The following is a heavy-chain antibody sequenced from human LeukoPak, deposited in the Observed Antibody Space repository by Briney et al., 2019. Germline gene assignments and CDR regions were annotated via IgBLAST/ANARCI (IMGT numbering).Heavy chain of an antibody. CDR1: GFTFSNYA. CDR2: VIGSGSST. CDR3: AKTFYWGSFGNWYFDL. Sequence: GGSLRLSCAASGFTFSNYAMSWVRQAPGTGLEWVSSVIGSGSSTYYADSVEGRFTISRDNSKNMVYFQINGLRAEDTAVYYCAKTFYWGSFGNWYFDLWGRGTLVAVSS. V-gene: IGHV3-23*01. J-gene: IGHJ2*01. D-gene: IGHD7-27*01.